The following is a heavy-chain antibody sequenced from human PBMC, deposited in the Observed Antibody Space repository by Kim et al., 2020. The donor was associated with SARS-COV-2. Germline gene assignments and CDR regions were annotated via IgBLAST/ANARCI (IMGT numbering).Heavy chain of an antibody. CDR2: IYPGDSDT. V-gene: IGHV5-51*01. J-gene: IGHJ6*02. CDR3: ARSLMWSGKGKGLEDYYGLDV. D-gene: IGHD3-3*01. Sequence: GESLKISCKGSGYNFASYWIGWVRQMPGKGLELLGIIYPGDSDTRYSPSFQGQVTISADKSIDTAYLQWSSLKASDVGMYYCARSLMWSGKGKGLEDYYGLDVWGQGTTVTVS. CDR1: GYNFASYW.